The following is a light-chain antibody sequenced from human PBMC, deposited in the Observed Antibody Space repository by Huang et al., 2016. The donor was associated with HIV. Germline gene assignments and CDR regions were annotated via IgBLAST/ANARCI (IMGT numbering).Light chain of an antibody. CDR2: GAS. V-gene: IGKV3-15*01. Sequence: EIVMTQSPATLSVSPGERSTLSCRASQSVGSNLAWYQQKPGQTPRLLSSGASTRAGDIPARLSGSGSGTEFALNISSLQSEDFAVYYCQQYNNWPLTFGGGTKVEIK. CDR3: QQYNNWPLT. CDR1: QSVGSN. J-gene: IGKJ4*01.